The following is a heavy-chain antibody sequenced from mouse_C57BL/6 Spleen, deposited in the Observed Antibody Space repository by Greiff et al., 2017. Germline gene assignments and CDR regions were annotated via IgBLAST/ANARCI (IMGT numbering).Heavy chain of an antibody. CDR2: IRNKANGYTT. V-gene: IGHV7-3*01. J-gene: IGHJ1*03. Sequence: EVQVVESGGGLVQPGGSLSLSCAASGFTFTDYYMSWVRQPPGKALEWLGFIRNKANGYTTEYSASVKGRFTISRDNSQSIHYLQMNALRAEDSANYYCARYNRYFDVWGTGTTVTVAS. CDR3: ARYNRYFDV. CDR1: GFTFTDYY.